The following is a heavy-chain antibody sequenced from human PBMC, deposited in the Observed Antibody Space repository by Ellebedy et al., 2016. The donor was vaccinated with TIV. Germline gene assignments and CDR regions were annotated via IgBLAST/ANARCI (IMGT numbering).Heavy chain of an antibody. CDR3: VELDSSGFYYGRLDY. Sequence: GESLKISCAASGFTFSDHAMSWVRQTPGKGLEWVSGISAGGDRTHYVDSVKGRFTISRDNSEKILHLQMNSLRAEDTAIYYCVELDSSGFYYGRLDYWGQGTLVSVSS. CDR1: GFTFSDHA. CDR2: ISAGGDRT. V-gene: IGHV3-23*01. D-gene: IGHD3-22*01. J-gene: IGHJ4*02.